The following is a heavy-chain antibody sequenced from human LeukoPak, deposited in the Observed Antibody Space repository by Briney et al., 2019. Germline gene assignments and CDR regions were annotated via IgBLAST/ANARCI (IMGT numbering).Heavy chain of an antibody. J-gene: IGHJ4*02. CDR3: ARDSGMVRGAHFDY. Sequence: PGGSLRLSCAASGFTFSSYSMNWVRQAPGKGLEWVSSISSSSSYIYYADSVKGRFTISRDNAKNSLYLRMNSLRAEDTAVYYCARDSGMVRGAHFDYWGQGTLVTVSS. CDR2: ISSSSSYI. V-gene: IGHV3-21*01. CDR1: GFTFSSYS. D-gene: IGHD3-10*01.